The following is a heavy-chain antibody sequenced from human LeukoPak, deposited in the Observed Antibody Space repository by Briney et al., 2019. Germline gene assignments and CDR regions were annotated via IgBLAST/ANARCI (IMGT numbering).Heavy chain of an antibody. CDR2: TIPIFGTA. J-gene: IGHJ4*02. Sequence: SVKVSCKASGGTFSSYAISWVRQAPGQGLEWMGGTIPIFGTANYAQKFQGRVTITADKSTSTAYMELSSLRSEDTAVYYCAREWGRGYSYGSSYYFDYWGQGTLVTVSS. CDR3: AREWGRGYSYGSSYYFDY. CDR1: GGTFSSYA. V-gene: IGHV1-69*06. D-gene: IGHD5-18*01.